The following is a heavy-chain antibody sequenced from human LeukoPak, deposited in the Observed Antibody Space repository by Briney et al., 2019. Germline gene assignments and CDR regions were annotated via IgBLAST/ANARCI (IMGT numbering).Heavy chain of an antibody. CDR3: AKLPYSSSWYYFDY. CDR2: ISGSGGST. CDR1: GFTFSSYA. V-gene: IGHV3-23*01. J-gene: IGHJ4*02. D-gene: IGHD6-13*01. Sequence: GGSLRLSCAASGFTFSSYAMSWVRQAPGKGLEWVSAISGSGGSTYYADSVKGRFTISRDISKNTLYLQMNSLRAEDTAVYYCAKLPYSSSWYYFDYWGQGTLVTVSS.